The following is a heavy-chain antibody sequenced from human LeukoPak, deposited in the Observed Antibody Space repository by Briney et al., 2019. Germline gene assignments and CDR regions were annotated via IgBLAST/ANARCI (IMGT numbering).Heavy chain of an antibody. D-gene: IGHD3-10*01. CDR3: AKDRKVYGSGSYYSPLDY. CDR1: GFTFSSYA. V-gene: IGHV3-23*01. CDR2: ISGSGGGT. J-gene: IGHJ4*02. Sequence: GGSLRLSCAASGFTFSSYAMSWVRQAPGKGLEWVSAISGSGGGTYYADSVKGRFTISRDNSKNTLYLQMNSLRAEDTAVYYCAKDRKVYGSGSYYSPLDYWGQGTLVTVSS.